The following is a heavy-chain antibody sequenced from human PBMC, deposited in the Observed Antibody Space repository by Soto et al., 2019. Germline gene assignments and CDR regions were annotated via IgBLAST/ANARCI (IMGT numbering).Heavy chain of an antibody. CDR2: IHYGGGT. D-gene: IGHD3-22*01. V-gene: IGHV4-61*01. CDR1: GGSVSGGSYY. J-gene: IGHJ4*02. CDR3: ASLYYYASSGLDY. Sequence: SETLSLTCTVSGGSVSGGSYYWNWVRQHPGKGMEWIGNIHYGGGTNYNPSLKSRVTISVDTSKNQLSLKLSHVTAADTALYYCASLYYYASSGLDYWGQGTLVTVS.